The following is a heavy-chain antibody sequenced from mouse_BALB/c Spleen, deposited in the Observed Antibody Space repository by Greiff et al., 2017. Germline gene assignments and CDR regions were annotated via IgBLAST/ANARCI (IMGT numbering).Heavy chain of an antibody. CDR2: IDPYNGGT. CDR3: ARVYYGYLYAMDY. Sequence: QLQESGPELVKPGASVKVSCKASGYAFTSYNMYWVKQSHGKSLEWIGYIDPYNGGTSYNQKFKGKATLTVDKSSSTAYMHLNSLTSEDSAVYYCARVYYGYLYAMDYWGQGTSVTVSS. D-gene: IGHD2-2*01. V-gene: IGHV1S135*01. CDR1: GYAFTSYN. J-gene: IGHJ4*01.